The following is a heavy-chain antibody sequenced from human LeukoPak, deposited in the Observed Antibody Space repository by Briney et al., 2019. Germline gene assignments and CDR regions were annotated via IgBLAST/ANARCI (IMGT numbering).Heavy chain of an antibody. CDR2: IYYSGST. V-gene: IGHV4-59*01. D-gene: IGHD2-2*01. CDR3: ARAPFGAMWGASGYMDV. J-gene: IGHJ6*03. Sequence: SETLCLTCAVSGVSLSSYYLSWVRQPPGKGLEWIGYIYYSGSTNYNPSLKSRVTISVDTSKIQFSLKLSSVTAADTAVYYCARAPFGAMWGASGYMDVWGKGTTVTVSS. CDR1: GVSLSSYY.